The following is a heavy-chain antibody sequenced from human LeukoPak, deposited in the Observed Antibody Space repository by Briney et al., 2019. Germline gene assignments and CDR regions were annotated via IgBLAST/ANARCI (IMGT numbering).Heavy chain of an antibody. CDR2: INPSGGST. CDR3: AREPPQLALGPYYYGMDV. J-gene: IGHJ6*02. D-gene: IGHD6-13*01. CDR1: GYTFTSYY. Sequence: ASVKVSCKASGYTFTSYYMHWVRQAPGQGLEWMGIINPSGGSTSYAQKFQGRVTMTRDTSTSTVYMELSSLRSEDTAVHYCAREPPQLALGPYYYGMDVWGQGTTVTVSS. V-gene: IGHV1-46*01.